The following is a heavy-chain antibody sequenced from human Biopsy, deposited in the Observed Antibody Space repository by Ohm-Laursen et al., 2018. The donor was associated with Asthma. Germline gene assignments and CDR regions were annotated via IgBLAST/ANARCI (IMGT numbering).Heavy chain of an antibody. CDR3: ARDHCSALWAGVSTDNCYFDY. Sequence: SSVKVSCKASEDTFSSYVISRVRQAPGQGLEWMGGIMPPFGLTNYAQRFQDRLTISADKSTRTAYMELRRLRSEDSAVYYCARDHCSALWAGVSTDNCYFDYWGQGTLLTVSS. D-gene: IGHD5/OR15-5a*01. J-gene: IGHJ4*02. V-gene: IGHV1-69*17. CDR1: EDTFSSYV. CDR2: IMPPFGLT.